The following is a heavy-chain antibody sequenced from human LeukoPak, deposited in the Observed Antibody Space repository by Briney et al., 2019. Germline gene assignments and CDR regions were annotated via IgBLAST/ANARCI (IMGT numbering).Heavy chain of an antibody. CDR2: INTNTGNP. CDR3: ATLAEQWIDWYFDL. J-gene: IGHJ2*01. D-gene: IGHD6-19*01. V-gene: IGHV7-4-1*02. CDR1: GYAFSDYF. Sequence: ASVKVSCKPSGYAFSDYFMHWVRQAPGQGLEWMGWINTNTGNPTYAQGFTGRFVFSLDTSVSTAYLQISSLKAEDTAVYYCATLAEQWIDWYFDLWGRGTLVTVSS.